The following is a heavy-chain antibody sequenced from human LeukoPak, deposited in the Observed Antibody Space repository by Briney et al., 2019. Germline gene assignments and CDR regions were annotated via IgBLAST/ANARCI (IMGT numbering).Heavy chain of an antibody. D-gene: IGHD6-19*01. Sequence: SQTLSLTCAISGDSVSSNSAAWNWIRQSPSRGLEWLGRTYYRSKWYNDYAVSVKSRITINPDTSKNQFSLQLNSVTPEDTAVYYCARMGSSGWYALPYGMDVWGKGTTVIVSS. CDR3: ARMGSSGWYALPYGMDV. CDR1: GDSVSSNSAA. V-gene: IGHV6-1*01. CDR2: TYYRSKWYN. J-gene: IGHJ6*04.